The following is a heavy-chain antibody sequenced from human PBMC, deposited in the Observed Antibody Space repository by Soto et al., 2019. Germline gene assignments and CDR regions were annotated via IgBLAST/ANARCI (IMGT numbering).Heavy chain of an antibody. CDR3: ARGGVY. D-gene: IGHD2-8*01. CDR1: GFTFSSHE. Sequence: GGSLRLSCEATGFTFSSHEMNWIRQTPGKRLEWIAKISGSGSTINYADSVKGRFTISRDNVQRTLHLQMDSLRVEDTGVYYYARGGVYWGRGTLVTVS. CDR2: ISGSGSTI. V-gene: IGHV3-48*03. J-gene: IGHJ1*01.